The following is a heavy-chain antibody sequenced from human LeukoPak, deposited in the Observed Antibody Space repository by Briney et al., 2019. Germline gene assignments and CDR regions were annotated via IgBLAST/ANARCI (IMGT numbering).Heavy chain of an antibody. D-gene: IGHD3-22*01. CDR2: IYYSGST. Sequence: SETLSLTCTVSGGSISSGDYYWSWIRQPPGKGLEWIGYIYYSGSTYYNPSLKSRVTISVDTSKNQFSLKLSSVTAADTAVYYCASGARDYFDSSGSRSWFDPWGQGTLLTVSS. CDR1: GGSISSGDYY. J-gene: IGHJ5*02. CDR3: ASGARDYFDSSGSRSWFDP. V-gene: IGHV4-30-4*01.